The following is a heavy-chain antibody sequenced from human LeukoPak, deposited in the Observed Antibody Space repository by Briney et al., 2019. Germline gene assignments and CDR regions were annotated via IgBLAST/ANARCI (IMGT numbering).Heavy chain of an antibody. J-gene: IGHJ4*02. CDR2: INHSGST. CDR1: GGSFSGYY. D-gene: IGHD3-9*01. CDR3: ARDRGSRHYDILTGPGNTYYFDY. V-gene: IGHV4-34*01. Sequence: SETLSLTCAVYGGSFSGYYWSWIRQPPGKGLEWIGEINHSGSTNYNPSLKSRVTISVDTSKNQFSLKLSSVTAADTAVYYCARDRGSRHYDILTGPGNTYYFDYWGQGTLVTVSS.